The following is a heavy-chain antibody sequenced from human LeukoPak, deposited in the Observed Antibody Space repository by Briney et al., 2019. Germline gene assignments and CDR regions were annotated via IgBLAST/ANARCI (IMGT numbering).Heavy chain of an antibody. CDR1: GGSISSGGYY. CDR3: ARTQVRGWRASDAFDI. CDR2: SYYSGST. J-gene: IGHJ3*02. D-gene: IGHD3-10*01. V-gene: IGHV4-31*03. Sequence: PSQTLSLTCTVSGGSISSGGYYWSWIRQHPGKGLEWIGYSYYSGSTYYNPSLKSRVTISVDMSKNQFSLKLSSVTAADTAVYYCARTQVRGWRASDAFDIWGQGTMVTVSS.